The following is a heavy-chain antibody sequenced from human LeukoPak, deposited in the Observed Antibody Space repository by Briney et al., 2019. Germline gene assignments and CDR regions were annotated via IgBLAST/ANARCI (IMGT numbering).Heavy chain of an antibody. Sequence: ASVKVSFTASGYTFTVYYMHWVRQAPGQGLEWMGWINPNSGDTNYAQKFQGSVTITADTSTSTVYMELSSLRSDETAVYYCARDHGLTAPPPFGLDVWGQGTTVIVSS. V-gene: IGHV1-2*02. CDR2: INPNSGDT. J-gene: IGHJ6*02. CDR3: ARDHGLTAPPPFGLDV. D-gene: IGHD5-18*01. CDR1: GYTFTVYY.